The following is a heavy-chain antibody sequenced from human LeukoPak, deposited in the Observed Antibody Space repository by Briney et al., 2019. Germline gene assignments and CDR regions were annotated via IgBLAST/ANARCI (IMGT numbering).Heavy chain of an antibody. J-gene: IGHJ4*02. D-gene: IGHD6-19*01. CDR3: AKARSGGYPDY. Sequence: AGRSLRLSCVASGFTSNDYGMHWVRQAPGKGLEWVSGISWDSGGTGYADSVKGRFTITRDNVKNSLYLQMNSLRTDDTALYYCAKARSGGYPDYWGQGTLVTVSS. CDR1: GFTSNDYG. CDR2: ISWDSGGT. V-gene: IGHV3-9*02.